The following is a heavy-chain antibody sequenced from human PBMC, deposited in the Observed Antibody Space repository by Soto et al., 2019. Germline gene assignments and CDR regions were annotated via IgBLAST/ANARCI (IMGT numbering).Heavy chain of an antibody. Sequence: PGGSLRLSCAASGFTFSNAWMNWVRQAPGKGLEWVGRIKSKTDGGTTDYAAPVKGRFTISRDDSKNTLYLQMNSLKTEDTAVYYCTKDYGDYEGWFDPWGQGTLLTVSS. J-gene: IGHJ5*02. V-gene: IGHV3-15*07. D-gene: IGHD4-17*01. CDR2: IKSKTDGGTT. CDR3: TKDYGDYEGWFDP. CDR1: GFTFSNAW.